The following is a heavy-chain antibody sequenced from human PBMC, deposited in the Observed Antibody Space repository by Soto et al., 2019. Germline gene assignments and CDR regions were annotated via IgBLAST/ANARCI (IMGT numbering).Heavy chain of an antibody. CDR3: ARGNKGPGHYGPGSQGWYGP. J-gene: IGHJ5*02. CDR2: IIPVTETP. Sequence: QVQLVQSGAEVKKPGSSVRVSCKVSGGTFISHAINWLRQAPGQGLEWMGVIIPVTETPSNAEKFQGRVTMTADKTTTTVARELSSLTVDDTAVYFCARGNKGPGHYGPGSQGWYGPWGQGTLVTVSS. D-gene: IGHD3-10*01. V-gene: IGHV1-69*06. CDR1: GGTFISHA.